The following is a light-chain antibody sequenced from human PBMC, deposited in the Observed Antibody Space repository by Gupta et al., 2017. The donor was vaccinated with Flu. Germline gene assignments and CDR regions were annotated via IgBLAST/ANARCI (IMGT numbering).Light chain of an antibody. CDR3: MQALQTPFT. CDR1: QSLLHSNGYNC. Sequence: DIVMTQSPLSLPVTPGEPASISCRSNQSLLHSNGYNCLDWYLQKPGQSPRLLIYVGSYRASGVPDRFSGSGSGTDFTLKISRIEAEDVGLYYCMQALQTPFTFGPGTRVDIK. CDR2: VGS. J-gene: IGKJ3*01. V-gene: IGKV2-28*01.